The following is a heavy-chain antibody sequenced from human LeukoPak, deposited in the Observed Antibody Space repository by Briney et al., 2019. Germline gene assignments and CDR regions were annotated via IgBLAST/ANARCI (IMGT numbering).Heavy chain of an antibody. CDR3: ARDPEFSYGYYFDY. D-gene: IGHD5-18*01. V-gene: IGHV3-48*03. Sequence: GGSLRLSCAASGFAFSSYEMNWVRQAPGKGLEWVSYISGNGSPIYYADSVKGRFTISRDNSKNSLFLQLNSLRADDTAVYYCARDPEFSYGYYFDYWGQGTLVTVSS. J-gene: IGHJ4*02. CDR1: GFAFSSYE. CDR2: ISGNGSPI.